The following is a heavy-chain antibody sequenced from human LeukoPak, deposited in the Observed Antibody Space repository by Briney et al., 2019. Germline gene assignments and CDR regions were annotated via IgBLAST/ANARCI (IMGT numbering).Heavy chain of an antibody. V-gene: IGHV3-23*01. CDR3: ARVFHGSGTIYYYYSYMDV. CDR1: GFTFSSYA. J-gene: IGHJ6*03. D-gene: IGHD3-10*01. Sequence: GGSLRLSCAASGFTFSSYAMSWVRQAPGKGLEWVSAISGSGGSTYYADSVKGRFTISRDNSKNTLYLQMNSLRAGDTAVYYCARVFHGSGTIYYYYSYMDVWGKGTTVTISS. CDR2: ISGSGGST.